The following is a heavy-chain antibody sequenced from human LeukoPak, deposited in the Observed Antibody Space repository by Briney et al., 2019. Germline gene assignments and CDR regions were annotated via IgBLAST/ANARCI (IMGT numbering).Heavy chain of an antibody. CDR2: IKQDGSEK. Sequence: GGSLRLSCAASGFTFSSYWMSWVRQAPGKGLEWVANIKQDGSEKYYVDSVKGRFTISRDNAKNSLYLQMNSLRAEDTAVYYCARDPVRYFDFGEPAGYWGQGTLVTVSS. V-gene: IGHV3-7*01. J-gene: IGHJ4*02. D-gene: IGHD3-9*01. CDR3: ARDPVRYFDFGEPAGY. CDR1: GFTFSSYW.